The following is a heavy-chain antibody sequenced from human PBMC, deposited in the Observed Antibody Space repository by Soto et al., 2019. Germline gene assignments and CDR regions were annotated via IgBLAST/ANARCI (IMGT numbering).Heavy chain of an antibody. CDR2: IKQDGSEK. CDR3: AKEHVPSSGWYFLFGY. Sequence: PGGSLRLSCAASGFTFSSYWMSWVRQAPGKGLEWVANIKQDGSEKHYVDSVKGRFTISRDNAKNTLYLQMNSLRAEDTAVYYCAKEHVPSSGWYFLFGYWGQGTLVTVSS. V-gene: IGHV3-7*01. D-gene: IGHD6-19*01. J-gene: IGHJ4*02. CDR1: GFTFSSYW.